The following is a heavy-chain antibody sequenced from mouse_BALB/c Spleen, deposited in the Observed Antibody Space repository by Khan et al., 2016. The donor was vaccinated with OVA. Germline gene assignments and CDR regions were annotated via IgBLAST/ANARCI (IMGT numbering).Heavy chain of an antibody. CDR1: GFSLITYG. V-gene: IGHV2-4-1*01. D-gene: IGHD2-12*01. CDR2: IWSGGST. Sequence: VQLKQSGPGLVQPSQNLSITCTVSGFSLITYGVHWFRQSPGKGLEWLGVIWSGGSTDYNEAFISRLSISKDNSKSQVFFKMNSLQTDDTAIYYCARSSYRYDFTYWGRGTLVTVSS. J-gene: IGHJ3*01. CDR3: ARSSYRYDFTY.